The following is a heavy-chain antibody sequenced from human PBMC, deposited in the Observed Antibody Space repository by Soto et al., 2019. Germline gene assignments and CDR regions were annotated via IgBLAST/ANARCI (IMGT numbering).Heavy chain of an antibody. CDR1: GGSISSGDYY. Sequence: KASETLSLTCTVSGGSISSGDYYWSWIRQPPGKGLEWIGYIYYSGSTYYNPSLKSRVTISVDTSKNQFSLKLSSVTAADTAVYYCARVVGSLLWFGEPPNNWFDPWGQGTLVTVSS. J-gene: IGHJ5*02. CDR3: ARVVGSLLWFGEPPNNWFDP. V-gene: IGHV4-30-4*01. CDR2: IYYSGST. D-gene: IGHD3-10*01.